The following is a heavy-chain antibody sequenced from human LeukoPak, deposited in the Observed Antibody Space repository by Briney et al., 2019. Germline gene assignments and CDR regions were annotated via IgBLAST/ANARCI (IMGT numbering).Heavy chain of an antibody. CDR1: GYTFTGYY. D-gene: IGHD3-9*01. V-gene: IGHV1-2*02. Sequence: ASVKVSCKASGYTFTGYYMHWVRQAPGQGLEWMGWINPNSGGTNYAQKFQGRVTMTRDTSISTAYMELSRLRSDDTAVYYCAKGGPVLRYFDWLFDWGQGTLVTVSS. CDR3: AKGGPVLRYFDWLFD. J-gene: IGHJ4*02. CDR2: INPNSGGT.